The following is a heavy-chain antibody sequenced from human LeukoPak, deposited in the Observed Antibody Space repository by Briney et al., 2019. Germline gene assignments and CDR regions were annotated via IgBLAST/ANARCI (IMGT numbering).Heavy chain of an antibody. V-gene: IGHV3-23*01. CDR2: ISGSGGST. Sequence: PGGSLRLSCAASGFTFSSYAMSWVRQAPGKGLEWVSAISGSGGSTYYADSVKGRFTISRDNSKNTLYPQMNSLRAEDTAVYYCATRDFGVVLVDYWGQGTLVTVSS. CDR1: GFTFSSYA. J-gene: IGHJ4*02. CDR3: ATRDFGVVLVDY. D-gene: IGHD3-3*01.